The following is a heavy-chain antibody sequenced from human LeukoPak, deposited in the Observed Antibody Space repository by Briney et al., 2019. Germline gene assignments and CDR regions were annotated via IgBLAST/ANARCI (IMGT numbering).Heavy chain of an antibody. V-gene: IGHV1-18*01. CDR2: ISAYNGNT. Sequence: ASVTVSCKASGYTLTSYGISWVRQPHGQGLEWMGWISAYNGNTNYAQKLQGRVTMTTDTSTSTAYRELRSLRSHDTAVYYCARGVPHWYYYMDVWGKGTTVTVSS. CDR1: GYTLTSYG. J-gene: IGHJ6*03. D-gene: IGHD2-2*01. CDR3: ARGVPHWYYYMDV.